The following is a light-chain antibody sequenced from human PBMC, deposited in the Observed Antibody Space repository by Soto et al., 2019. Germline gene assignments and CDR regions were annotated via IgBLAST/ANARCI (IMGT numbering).Light chain of an antibody. CDR1: QSISSY. J-gene: IGKJ2*01. CDR3: QQRYSTTPYT. Sequence: DIQMTQSPSSLSASVGDRVTITCRASQSISSYLNWYQQKPGKAPKLLIYAASSLQSGVPSRFSGSGSGTDFSLTISSLQPEDFATYYCQQRYSTTPYTFGQGTKLEIK. V-gene: IGKV1-39*01. CDR2: AAS.